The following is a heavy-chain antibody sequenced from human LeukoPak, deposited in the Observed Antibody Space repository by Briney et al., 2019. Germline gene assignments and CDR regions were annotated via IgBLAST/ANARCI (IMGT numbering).Heavy chain of an antibody. V-gene: IGHV3-30*18. D-gene: IGHD2-15*01. Sequence: GRSLRLSCAASGFTFSSYGMHWVRQAPGKELEWVAVISYDGSNKYYADSVKGRFTISRDNSKNTLYLQMNSLRAEDTAVYYCAKDLEGSADYWGQGTLVTVSS. CDR1: GFTFSSYG. CDR3: AKDLEGSADY. CDR2: ISYDGSNK. J-gene: IGHJ4*02.